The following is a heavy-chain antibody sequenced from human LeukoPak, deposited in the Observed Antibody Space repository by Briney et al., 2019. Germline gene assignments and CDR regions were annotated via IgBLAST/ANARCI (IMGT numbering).Heavy chain of an antibody. J-gene: IGHJ4*02. D-gene: IGHD6-19*01. CDR1: GFTFSSYG. V-gene: IGHV3-33*01. Sequence: PGGSLRLSCAASGFTFSSYGIHWVRQAPGKGLEWVAVIWYDGSNKYYADSVKGRFTISRDNTKNTLYMQMTSLRTEGTAVYYCAREAAVAGKGGFDYWGQGTLVTVSS. CDR3: AREAAVAGKGGFDY. CDR2: IWYDGSNK.